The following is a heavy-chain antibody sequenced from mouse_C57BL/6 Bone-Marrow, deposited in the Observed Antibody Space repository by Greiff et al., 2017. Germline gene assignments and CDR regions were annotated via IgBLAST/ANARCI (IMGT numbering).Heavy chain of an antibody. CDR1: GYSITSGYY. V-gene: IGHV3-6*01. Sequence: EVKLMESGPGLVKPSQSLSLTCSVTGYSITSGYYWNWIRQFPGNKLEWMGYISYDGSNNYNPSLKNRISITRDTSKNQFFLKLNSVTTEDTATYYCARDGYSNCYFDYWGQGTTLTVSS. D-gene: IGHD2-5*01. CDR2: ISYDGSN. CDR3: ARDGYSNCYFDY. J-gene: IGHJ2*01.